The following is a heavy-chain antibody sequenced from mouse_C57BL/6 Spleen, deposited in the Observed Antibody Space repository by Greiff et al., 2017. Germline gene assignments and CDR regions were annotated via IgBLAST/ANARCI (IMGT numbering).Heavy chain of an antibody. CDR2: ISYDGSN. J-gene: IGHJ4*01. V-gene: IGHV3-6*01. CDR3: ARSDYYAMDY. CDR1: GYSITSGYY. Sequence: VQLKESGPGLVKPSQSLSLTCSVTGYSITSGYYWNWIRQFPGNKLEWMGYISYDGSNNYNPSLKNRNSITRDTSKNQFFLKLNSVTTEDTATYYCARSDYYAMDYWGQGTSVTVSS.